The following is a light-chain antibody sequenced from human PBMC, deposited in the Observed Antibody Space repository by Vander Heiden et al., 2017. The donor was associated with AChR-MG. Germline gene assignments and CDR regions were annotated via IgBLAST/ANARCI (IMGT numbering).Light chain of an antibody. CDR2: DAA. CDR1: QSISSY. J-gene: IGKJ2*01. CDR3: QQSYSTPEYT. V-gene: IGKV1-39*01. Sequence: DIQITQSRSPLSAPVGDRVTIPCRASQSISSYLNWSQQKPGEAPKLLISDAASLQSGVPSRFSGSGSGTDFTLTISSLQQEDFATYYCQQSYSTPEYTFGQGTKLEIK.